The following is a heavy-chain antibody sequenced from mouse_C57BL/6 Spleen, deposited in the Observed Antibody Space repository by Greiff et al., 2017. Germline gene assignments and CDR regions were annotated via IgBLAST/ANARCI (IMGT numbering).Heavy chain of an antibody. Sequence: VQLQQPGAELVKPGASVKLSCKASGYTFTSYWMHWVKQRPGQGLEWIGIIHPNSGSTNYNEKFKSKATLTVDKSSSTAYMQLSSLTSEDSAVYYCAINYYGRSYVPGDWGKGTTLTV. CDR2: IHPNSGST. CDR1: GYTFTSYW. D-gene: IGHD1-1*01. CDR3: AINYYGRSYVPGD. V-gene: IGHV1-64*01. J-gene: IGHJ2*01.